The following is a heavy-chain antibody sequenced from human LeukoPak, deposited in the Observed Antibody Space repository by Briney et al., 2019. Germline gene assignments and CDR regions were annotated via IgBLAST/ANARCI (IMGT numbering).Heavy chain of an antibody. CDR1: GYTFTSYG. V-gene: IGHV1-18*01. Sequence: ASVKVSCKASGYTFTSYGISWVRQAHGQGLEWMGWISAYNGNTNYAQKLQGRVTMTTDTSTSTAYMELRSLRSDDTAVYYSARDSEMVRGLITDPNFDYWGQGTLVTVSS. J-gene: IGHJ4*02. CDR2: ISAYNGNT. D-gene: IGHD3-10*01. CDR3: ARDSEMVRGLITDPNFDY.